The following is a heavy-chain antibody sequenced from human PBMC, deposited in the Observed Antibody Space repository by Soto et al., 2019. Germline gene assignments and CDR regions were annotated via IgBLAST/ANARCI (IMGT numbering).Heavy chain of an antibody. Sequence: PGGSLRLSCAASGFTFSSYGMHWVRQAPGKGLEWVAVISYDGSNKYYADSVKGRFTISRDNSKNTLYLQMNSLRAEDTAVYYCAKDMATEYSSGWYDYYYYGMDVWGQGTTVTVSS. V-gene: IGHV3-30*18. D-gene: IGHD6-19*01. CDR1: GFTFSSYG. CDR3: AKDMATEYSSGWYDYYYYGMDV. J-gene: IGHJ6*02. CDR2: ISYDGSNK.